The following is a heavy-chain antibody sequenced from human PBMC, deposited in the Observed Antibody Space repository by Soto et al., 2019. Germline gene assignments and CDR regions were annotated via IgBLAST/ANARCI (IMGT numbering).Heavy chain of an antibody. J-gene: IGHJ4*02. V-gene: IGHV3-74*01. CDR3: VRDSHGDY. CDR2: IDHDGPT. Sequence: EVQLVESGGGLVQPGGPLRLSCAGPGLTFSNYWMHWARQAPGKGLEWVSRIDHDGPTDYADSVRGRFTISRDNAENTLYLQMNSLRPEDTAVYYCVRDSHGDYWGQGTLVTVSS. CDR1: GLTFSNYW.